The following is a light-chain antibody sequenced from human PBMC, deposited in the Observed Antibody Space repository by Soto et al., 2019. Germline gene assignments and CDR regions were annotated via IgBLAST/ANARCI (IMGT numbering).Light chain of an antibody. Sequence: PGERATLSCRASQSVSSTFLSWYQQRPGQAPRLLIYAASTRAAGIPDRFSGSGSGTDFTLTLSRLEPEDFAVYFCQQYDKSPITFGQGTRLEIK. CDR3: QQYDKSPIT. V-gene: IGKV3-20*01. J-gene: IGKJ5*01. CDR2: AAS. CDR1: QSVSSTF.